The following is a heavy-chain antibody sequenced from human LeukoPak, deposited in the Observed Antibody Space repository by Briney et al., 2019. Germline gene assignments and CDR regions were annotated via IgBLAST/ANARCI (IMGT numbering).Heavy chain of an antibody. J-gene: IGHJ4*02. CDR2: ISSSSSHR. CDR3: ALGYDILTGRFDY. CDR1: GFTFRDFS. D-gene: IGHD3-9*01. V-gene: IGHV3-21*01. Sequence: GGSLRLSCAASGFTFRDFSMNWVRQAPGKGREWVSSISSSSSHRYYADSVKGRFTISRDNAKNSLYLQMNSLRAEDTAVYYCALGYDILTGRFDYWGQGTLVTVSS.